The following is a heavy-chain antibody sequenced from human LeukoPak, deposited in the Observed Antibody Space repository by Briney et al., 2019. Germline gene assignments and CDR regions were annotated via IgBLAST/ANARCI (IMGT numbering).Heavy chain of an antibody. CDR3: AKMDLRGYCSGGSCYLDY. V-gene: IGHV3-30*02. J-gene: IGHJ4*02. D-gene: IGHD2-15*01. CDR1: GFTFSSYG. CDR2: IRYDGSNK. Sequence: GGSLRLSCAASGFTFSSYGMHWVRQAPGKGLEWVAFIRYDGSNKYYADSVKGRFTISRDNSKNTLYLQMNSLRAEDTAVYYCAKMDLRGYCSGGSCYLDYWGQGTLVTVSS.